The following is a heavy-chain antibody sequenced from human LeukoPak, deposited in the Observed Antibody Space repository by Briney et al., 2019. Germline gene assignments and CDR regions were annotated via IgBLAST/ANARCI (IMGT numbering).Heavy chain of an antibody. CDR1: GGSISSGFYY. V-gene: IGHV4-61*02. CDR2: IYTTGKT. J-gene: IGHJ4*02. D-gene: IGHD3-10*01. CDR3: ARELDATSYGPRFDS. Sequence: SQTLSLTCIVSGGSISSGFYYWSWVRQPAGQGLEWIGRIYTTGKTNYNPSLKSRVTISLDTSRNQFSLELNSVTAADTAVYYCARELDATSYGPRFDSWGQGTLVAVSS.